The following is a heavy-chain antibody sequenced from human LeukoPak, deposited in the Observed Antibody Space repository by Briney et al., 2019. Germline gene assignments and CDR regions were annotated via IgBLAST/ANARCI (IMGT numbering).Heavy chain of an antibody. D-gene: IGHD6-6*01. Sequence: SQTLSLTFAISGDSVSSNSAAWNWVRQSPSRGLEWLGRTYYRSKWYSDYAVSVKSRITINPDTSKNQFSLQLNSVTPEDTAVYYCARDLVVQDYYGMDVWGQGTTVTVSS. CDR1: GDSVSSNSAA. J-gene: IGHJ6*02. CDR2: TYYRSKWYS. V-gene: IGHV6-1*01. CDR3: ARDLVVQDYYGMDV.